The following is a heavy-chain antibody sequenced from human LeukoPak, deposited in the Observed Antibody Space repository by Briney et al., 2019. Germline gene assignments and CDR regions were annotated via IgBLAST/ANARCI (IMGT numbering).Heavy chain of an antibody. CDR3: ARLDYYYYMDV. Sequence: PSETLSLTCAVYGGSFSGYYWSWIRQPPGKGLEWIGSIYYSGSTYYNPSLKSRVTISVDTSKNQFSLKLSSVTAADTAVYYCARLDYYYYMDVWGKGTTVTVSS. J-gene: IGHJ6*03. CDR2: IYYSGST. CDR1: GGSFSGYY. V-gene: IGHV4-34*01.